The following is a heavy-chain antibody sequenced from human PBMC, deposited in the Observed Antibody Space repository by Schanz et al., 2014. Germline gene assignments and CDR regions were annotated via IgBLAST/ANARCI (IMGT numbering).Heavy chain of an antibody. CDR1: GYTFTSYS. CDR2: INVGNGNI. CDR3: ARDLTVYTCYVVHYYYYGIDV. J-gene: IGHJ6*02. D-gene: IGHD5-12*01. Sequence: QVQLVQSGAEVKKPGASVKVSCKASGYTFTSYSIHWVRQAPGQGLEWMGWINVGNGNIKYSQKFQGRVTMTRVTSASTAYRELTSLRSEDSAVYFCARDLTVYTCYVVHYYYYGIDVWGQGTTXTVAS. V-gene: IGHV1-3*01.